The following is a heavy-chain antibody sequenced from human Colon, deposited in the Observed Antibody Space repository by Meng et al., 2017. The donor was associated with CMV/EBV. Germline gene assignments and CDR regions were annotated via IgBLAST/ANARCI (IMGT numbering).Heavy chain of an antibody. CDR2: IYAGGTSV. Sequence: GESLKISCAASGFTFSSYAMSWVRQAPGKGLEWVSLIYAGGTSVDYADSVQGRFTISKDISKNMLYLQMNGLRVEDTAVYYCAKEMVPGAPTGCFDPWGQGTLVTVSS. D-gene: IGHD2-8*01. CDR1: GFTFSSYA. V-gene: IGHV3-23*03. CDR3: AKEMVPGAPTGCFDP. J-gene: IGHJ5*02.